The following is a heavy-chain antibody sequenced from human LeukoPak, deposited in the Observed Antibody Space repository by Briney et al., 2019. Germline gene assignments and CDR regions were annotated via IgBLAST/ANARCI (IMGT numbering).Heavy chain of an antibody. CDR1: GGTFSSYA. Sequence: SVKVSCKASGGTFSSYAISWVRQAPGQGLEWMGGIIPIFGTANYAQKFQGRVTITADESTSTAYMELSGLRSEDTAVYYCARRGYNWNDGANWFDPWGQGTLVTVSS. CDR3: ARRGYNWNDGANWFDP. V-gene: IGHV1-69*01. D-gene: IGHD1-1*01. CDR2: IIPIFGTA. J-gene: IGHJ5*02.